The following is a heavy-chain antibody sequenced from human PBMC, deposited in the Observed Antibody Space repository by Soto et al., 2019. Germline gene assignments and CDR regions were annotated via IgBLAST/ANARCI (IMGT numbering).Heavy chain of an antibody. J-gene: IGHJ3*02. D-gene: IGHD4-17*01. CDR1: GFTFSTYA. V-gene: IGHV3-23*01. Sequence: EAPLLESGGGLVQPGGSLRLSCVASGFTFSTYAMSWVRQAPGKGLEWVSALTPSGGETYYADSVKGRFTISRDNSMNALYLQMNSLRIEDTALYYCAHPRGYGVFDAYDIWGQGTMVTVSS. CDR3: AHPRGYGVFDAYDI. CDR2: LTPSGGET.